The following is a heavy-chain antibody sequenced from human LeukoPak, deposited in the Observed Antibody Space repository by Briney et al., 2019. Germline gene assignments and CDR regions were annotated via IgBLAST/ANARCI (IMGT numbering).Heavy chain of an antibody. CDR3: AKDRYYDSSRANFDY. Sequence: PGGSLRLSCAASGFTFNSHAMSWVRQAPGKGLEWVSAISGGGGSTYHADFVKGRFTISRDNSKNTLYLQMNSLRAEDTAVYYCAKDRYYDSSRANFDYWGQGTLVTVSS. CDR2: ISGGGGST. J-gene: IGHJ4*02. V-gene: IGHV3-23*01. D-gene: IGHD3-22*01. CDR1: GFTFNSHA.